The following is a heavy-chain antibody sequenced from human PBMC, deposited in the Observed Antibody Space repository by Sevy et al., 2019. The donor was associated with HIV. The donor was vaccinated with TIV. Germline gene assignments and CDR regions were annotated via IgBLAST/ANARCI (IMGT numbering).Heavy chain of an antibody. CDR1: GKTLTQLS. D-gene: IGHD3-22*01. CDR3: ATTNDDYESSGFPFDY. J-gene: IGHJ4*02. V-gene: IGHV1-24*01. Sequence: ASVKVSCKVSGKTLTQLSMHWVRQAPGKGLEWMGSYDPEDDKRIYAQKFQGRVTMTEDISTDTAYMELRMLRSEDTAVYYCATTNDDYESSGFPFDYWGQGTLVTVSS. CDR2: YDPEDDKR.